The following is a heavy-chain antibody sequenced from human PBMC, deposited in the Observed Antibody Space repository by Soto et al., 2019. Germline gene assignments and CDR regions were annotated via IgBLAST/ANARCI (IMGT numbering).Heavy chain of an antibody. CDR3: ARGGMVRGVYFVKYAEYFQH. D-gene: IGHD3-10*01. J-gene: IGHJ1*01. CDR1: GGSFSGYY. Sequence: SETLSLTCAVYGGSFSGYYWSWIRQPPGKGLEWIGEINHSGSTNYNPSLKSRVTISVDTSKNQFSLKLSSVTAADTAVYYCARGGMVRGVYFVKYAEYFQHWGQGTLVTVSS. CDR2: INHSGST. V-gene: IGHV4-34*01.